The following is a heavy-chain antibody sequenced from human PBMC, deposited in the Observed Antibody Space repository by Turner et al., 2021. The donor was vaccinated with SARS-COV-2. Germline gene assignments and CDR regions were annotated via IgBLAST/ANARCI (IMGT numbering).Heavy chain of an antibody. CDR1: GGPFSSYP. J-gene: IGHJ4*02. CDR3: ARDLGYSGYGASPYFDY. D-gene: IGHD5-12*01. Sequence: QVQLVQSGAEVMNPGSSVKVFCKASGGPFSSYPISWVRQAPGQGLEWMGGIIPIFATANYAQKFQGRVTITADESTSTDYMELSSLRSEDTAVYYCARDLGYSGYGASPYFDYWGQGTLVTVSS. CDR2: IIPIFATA. V-gene: IGHV1-69*01.